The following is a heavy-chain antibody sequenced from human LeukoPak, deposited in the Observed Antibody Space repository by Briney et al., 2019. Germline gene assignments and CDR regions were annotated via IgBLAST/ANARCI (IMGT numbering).Heavy chain of an antibody. V-gene: IGHV1-69*05. J-gene: IGHJ4*02. CDR1: GGTFSSYA. D-gene: IGHD3-16*02. CDR3: ARGGLRLGELSFGDY. Sequence: GASVKVSCKASGGTFSSYAISWVRQAPGQGLEWMGGIIPIFGTANYAQKFQGRVTITTDESTSTAYMELSSLRSGDTAVYYCARGGLRLGELSFGDYWGQGTLVTVSS. CDR2: IIPIFGTA.